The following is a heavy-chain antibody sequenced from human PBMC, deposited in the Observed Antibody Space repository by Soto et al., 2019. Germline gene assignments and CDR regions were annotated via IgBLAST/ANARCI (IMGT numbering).Heavy chain of an antibody. J-gene: IGHJ4*02. Sequence: SETLSLTCTVSGGSISSSSHYWGWIRQPPEKGLEWIGSIYYSGSTYYNPSLKSRLTISVDTSKNSLYLQMNSLRAEDTAVYYGARDRGGYDYDFDYWGQGTLVTVSS. CDR1: GGSISSSSHY. D-gene: IGHD5-12*01. CDR3: ARDRGGYDYDFDY. CDR2: IYYSGST. V-gene: IGHV4-39*02.